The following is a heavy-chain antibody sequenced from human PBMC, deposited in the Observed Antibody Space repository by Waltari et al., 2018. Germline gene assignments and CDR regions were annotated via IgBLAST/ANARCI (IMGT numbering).Heavy chain of an antibody. J-gene: IGHJ4*02. CDR3: ARGPSSAYGPSYFDY. D-gene: IGHD4-17*01. CDR1: GYTFTSYA. CDR2: INAGNGNT. V-gene: IGHV1-3*01. Sequence: QVQLVQSGAEVKKPGASVKVSCKASGYTFTSYAMHWVRQAPGQRLEWMGWINAGNGNTKYSQKFQGRVTITRDTSASTAYMELSSLRSEDTAVYYCARGPSSAYGPSYFDYWGQGTLVTVSS.